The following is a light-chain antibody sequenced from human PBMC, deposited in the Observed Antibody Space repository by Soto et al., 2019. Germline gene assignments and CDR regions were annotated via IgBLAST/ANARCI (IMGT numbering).Light chain of an antibody. Sequence: VLTQPASVSGSPGQSITISCTGTSSDVGGYNYVSWYQQHPGKAPKLMIYEVSNRPSRVSNRFSGSKSGNTASLTISGLQAEDEADYYCSSYTRSSTPYVYGTGTKVTVL. CDR3: SSYTRSSTPYV. J-gene: IGLJ1*01. CDR1: SSDVGGYNY. V-gene: IGLV2-14*01. CDR2: EVS.